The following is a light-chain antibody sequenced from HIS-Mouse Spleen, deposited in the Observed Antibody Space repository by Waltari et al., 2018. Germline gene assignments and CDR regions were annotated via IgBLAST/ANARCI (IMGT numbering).Light chain of an antibody. CDR3: CSYAGSSTLV. CDR2: EGS. Sequence: QSALTQPASVSGSPGQSITISCTGTSRDVGRYNLVSWYQQHPGKAPNLMIYEGSKRPSGVSNRFSGSKSGNTASLTISGLQAEDEADYYCCSYAGSSTLVFGGGTKLTVL. J-gene: IGLJ2*01. CDR1: SRDVGRYNL. V-gene: IGLV2-23*01.